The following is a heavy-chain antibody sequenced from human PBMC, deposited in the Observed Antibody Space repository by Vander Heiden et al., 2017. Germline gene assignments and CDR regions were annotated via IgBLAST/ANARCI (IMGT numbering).Heavy chain of an antibody. V-gene: IGHV4-39*01. CDR3: ARLGSGVSSGPQVYYYYYGMDV. J-gene: IGHJ6*02. CDR1: GGSISTSSYY. D-gene: IGHD6-19*01. Sequence: LQLQESGPGLVTPSETLSLTCTVHGGSISTSSYYWGWFRQPPGKGLEWIGSIYYSGSTYYNPALKSRVTISVDTSKNQFSLKLSSVTAADTAVYYCARLGSGVSSGPQVYYYYYGMDVWGQGTTVTVSS. CDR2: IYYSGST.